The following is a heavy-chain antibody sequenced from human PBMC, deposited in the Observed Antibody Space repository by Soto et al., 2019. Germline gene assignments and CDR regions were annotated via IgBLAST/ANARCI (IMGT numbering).Heavy chain of an antibody. D-gene: IGHD3-9*01. CDR3: ARPPGYISDWYYFDL. CDR1: GYTFTGYY. J-gene: IGHJ4*02. CDR2: ISPKSGGT. V-gene: IGHV1-2*02. Sequence: GASVKFSCKASGYTFTGYYMHWVRQAPGQGFEWMGRISPKSGGTNYAQKFEGRVTMTWDTSLKTAYMELSSLISEDTTVYYCARPPGYISDWYYFDLWGQGTLVTVSS.